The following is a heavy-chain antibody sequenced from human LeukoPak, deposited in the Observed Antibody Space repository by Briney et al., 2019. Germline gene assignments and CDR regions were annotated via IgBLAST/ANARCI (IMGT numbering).Heavy chain of an antibody. V-gene: IGHV3-23*01. J-gene: IGHJ4*02. CDR2: ISGSGDST. D-gene: IGHD2-2*01. CDR3: AKGLPAAYFDY. CDR1: GFTFKKYA. Sequence: GGSLRLPCAASGFTFKKYAMNWVRQVPGKGLEWVSGISGSGDSTYYADSVKGRFIISRDNSKNTLYLQMNSLRAEDTAIYYCAKGLPAAYFDYWGQGTLVTVSS.